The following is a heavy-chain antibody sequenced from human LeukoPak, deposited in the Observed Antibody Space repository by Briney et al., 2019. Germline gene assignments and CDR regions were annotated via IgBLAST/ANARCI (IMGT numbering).Heavy chain of an antibody. Sequence: PSETLSLTCTVSGGSINSYYWSWIWQPPGQGLEWIGYIYYSGTTYYNPSLKSRVTISVDTSKKQFSLKLSSVTAADTAVYYCARYGASVRGFDSWGQGTLVTVSS. CDR1: GGSINSYY. J-gene: IGHJ4*02. D-gene: IGHD1-26*01. V-gene: IGHV4-59*01. CDR3: ARYGASVRGFDS. CDR2: IYYSGTT.